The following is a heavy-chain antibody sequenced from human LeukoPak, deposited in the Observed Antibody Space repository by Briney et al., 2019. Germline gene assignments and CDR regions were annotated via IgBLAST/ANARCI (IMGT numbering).Heavy chain of an antibody. Sequence: PSDTLSLTCGLSGGSIRSTNWWSWVRQPPGQGLEWIGEISLTGETNYNPSLNGRVTMSLDGSRDQLSLTLTSVTAADTAIYYCTRESGAFCPFGYWGQGTLVIVPP. CDR3: TRESGAFCPFGY. CDR1: GGSIRSTNW. CDR2: ISLTGET. J-gene: IGHJ4*02. D-gene: IGHD1-26*01. V-gene: IGHV4-4*02.